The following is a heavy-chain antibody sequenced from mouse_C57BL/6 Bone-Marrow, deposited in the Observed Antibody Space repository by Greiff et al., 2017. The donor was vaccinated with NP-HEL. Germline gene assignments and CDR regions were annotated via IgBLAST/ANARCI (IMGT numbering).Heavy chain of an antibody. D-gene: IGHD1-1*01. CDR3: ARGRITTVVAGRFDY. CDR1: GYTFTSYW. CDR2: IDPSDSYT. Sequence: VQLQQPGAELVRPGTSVKLSCKASGYTFTSYWMHWVKQRPGQGLEWIGVIDPSDSYTTYNQKFKGKATLTVDTSSSTAYMQLSSLTSEDSAVDYCARGRITTVVAGRFDYWGQGTTLTVSS. J-gene: IGHJ2*01. V-gene: IGHV1-59*01.